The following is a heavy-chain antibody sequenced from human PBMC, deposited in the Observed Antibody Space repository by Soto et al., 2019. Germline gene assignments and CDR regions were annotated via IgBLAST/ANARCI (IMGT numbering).Heavy chain of an antibody. D-gene: IGHD4-17*01. V-gene: IGHV3-23*01. CDR2: ISGSGGST. J-gene: IGHJ4*02. Sequence: GGSLRLSCAASGFTFSSYAMSWVRQAPGKGLEWVSGISGSGGSTYYADSVKGRFTISRDNSKNTLYLQMNSLRAEDTAVYYCAKDITDYGDYGRFDYWGQGTLVTVSS. CDR1: GFTFSSYA. CDR3: AKDITDYGDYGRFDY.